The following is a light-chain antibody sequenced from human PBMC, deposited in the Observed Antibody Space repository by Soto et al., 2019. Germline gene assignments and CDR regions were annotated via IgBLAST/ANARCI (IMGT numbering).Light chain of an antibody. CDR2: LNSDGSH. J-gene: IGLJ2*01. CDR1: SGHSNYA. V-gene: IGLV4-69*01. Sequence: QLVLTQSPSASASLGASVKLTCTLSSGHSNYAIAWHQQQPEKGPRYLMKLNSDGSHSKGDGIPDRFSGSSSGAERYLTISSLQSEDEADYYCQTWGTDIVVFGGGTKVTVL. CDR3: QTWGTDIVV.